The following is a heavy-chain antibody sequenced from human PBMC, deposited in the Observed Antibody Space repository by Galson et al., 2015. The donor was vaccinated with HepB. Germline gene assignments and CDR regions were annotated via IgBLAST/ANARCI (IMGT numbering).Heavy chain of an antibody. CDR2: INGDTYGT. J-gene: IGHJ4*02. Sequence: SLRLSCAGSGFIFSNYALSWVRQAPGKGLQWVSGINGDTYGTYYADSVKGRFTISRDNSNNKLYLQMTSVRADDTPTYYCTKGRGWYTGFDSWGQGALVTVSS. V-gene: IGHV3-23*01. CDR1: GFIFSNYA. D-gene: IGHD6-19*01. CDR3: TKGRGWYTGFDS.